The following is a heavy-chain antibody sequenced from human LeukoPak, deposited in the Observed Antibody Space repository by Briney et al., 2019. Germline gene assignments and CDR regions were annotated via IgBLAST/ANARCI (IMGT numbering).Heavy chain of an antibody. D-gene: IGHD2-21*02. CDR3: ATVFDF. CDR2: IDDVGSGT. CDR1: GFTLSSNW. V-gene: IGHV3-74*01. Sequence: GGSLRLSCAVSGFTLSSNWMHWVRHVPGKGLVWVSRIDDVGSGTSYADSVKGRFTISGDDAKNTVYLQMNSLRAEDTAVYYCATVFDFWGQGTLVTVSS. J-gene: IGHJ5*01.